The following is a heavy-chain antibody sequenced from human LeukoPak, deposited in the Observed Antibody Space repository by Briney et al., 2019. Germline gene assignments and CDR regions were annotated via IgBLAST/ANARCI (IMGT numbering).Heavy chain of an antibody. V-gene: IGHV1-2*02. CDR1: GYTLTDYY. CDR2: INPKRGDT. Sequence: ASVKVSCTTSGYTLTDYYIHWVRQAPGQGPEWMGCINPKRGDTKYAQKVQGRVTMNRDTSISTAYMELSRVRSDDTAVYYCARVRDYTGYFDYWDQGTQVTVSS. D-gene: IGHD2-2*02. J-gene: IGHJ4*02. CDR3: ARVRDYTGYFDY.